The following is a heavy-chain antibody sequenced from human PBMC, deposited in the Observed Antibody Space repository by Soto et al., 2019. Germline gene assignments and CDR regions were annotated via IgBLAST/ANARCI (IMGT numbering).Heavy chain of an antibody. J-gene: IGHJ6*02. CDR2: ISGSGGST. CDR3: AKVSSSGWYTYYGMDV. CDR1: GFTFSSYA. D-gene: IGHD6-19*01. V-gene: IGHV3-23*01. Sequence: GGSLRLSCAASGFTFSSYAMGWVRQAPGKGLEWVSAISGSGGSTYYADSVKGRFTISRDNSKNTLYLQMNSLRAEDTAVYYCAKVSSSGWYTYYGMDVWGQGTKVTVSS.